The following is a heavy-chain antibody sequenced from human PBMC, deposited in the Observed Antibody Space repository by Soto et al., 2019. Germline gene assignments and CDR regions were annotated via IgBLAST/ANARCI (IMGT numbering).Heavy chain of an antibody. CDR1: GYTFTSYG. J-gene: IGHJ4*02. Sequence: ASVKVSCKASGYTFTSYGISWVRQAPGQGLEWMGWISAYNGNTNYAQKLQGRVTMTTDTSTSTAYMELRSLRSDDTAVYYCARETYYDILTGYFHYFDYWGQGTLVTVSS. D-gene: IGHD3-9*01. CDR2: ISAYNGNT. CDR3: ARETYYDILTGYFHYFDY. V-gene: IGHV1-18*04.